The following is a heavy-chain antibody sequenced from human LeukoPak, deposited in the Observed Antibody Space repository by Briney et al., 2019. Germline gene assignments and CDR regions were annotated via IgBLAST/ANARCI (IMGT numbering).Heavy chain of an antibody. D-gene: IGHD6-6*01. V-gene: IGHV3-23*01. CDR2: ISGSGGST. Sequence: GGSLRLSCAASGFTFSNYAMSWVRQAPGKGLEWVSAISGSGGSTYYADSVKGRFTISRDNSKNTLYLQMNSLRAEDTAVYYCAKDLMAARLGYDAFDIWGQGTMVTVSS. J-gene: IGHJ3*02. CDR3: AKDLMAARLGYDAFDI. CDR1: GFTFSNYA.